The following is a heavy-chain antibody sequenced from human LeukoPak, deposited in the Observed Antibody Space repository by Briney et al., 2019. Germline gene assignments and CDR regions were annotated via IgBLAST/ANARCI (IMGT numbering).Heavy chain of an antibody. D-gene: IGHD2-15*01. V-gene: IGHV1-2*06. CDR2: INPNSGGT. Sequence: ASVKVSCKASGYTFTGYYMHWVRQAPGQGLEWMGRINPNSGGTNYAQKFQGRVTMTRNTSISTAYMELSSLRSEDTAVYYCARVSCGGGSCYSGENWFDPWGQGTLVTVSS. J-gene: IGHJ5*02. CDR1: GYTFTGYY. CDR3: ARVSCGGGSCYSGENWFDP.